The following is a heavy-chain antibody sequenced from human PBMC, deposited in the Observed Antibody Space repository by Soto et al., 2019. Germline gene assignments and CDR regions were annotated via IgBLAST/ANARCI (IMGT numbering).Heavy chain of an antibody. CDR3: TRRYNWNDYYFHX. CDR2: SYYSGTS. J-gene: IGHJ1*01. D-gene: IGHD1-20*01. CDR1: GGSIRVQSYY. Sequence: KPSETLSLTCTVSGGSIRVQSYYWTWIRQAPGKGLEWFGSSYYSGTSYLNPALKGRVTIYVETSTNQFSLRLTSVTAADTAVYYCTRRYNWNDYYFHXWGQGTLVTVSX. V-gene: IGHV4-39*01.